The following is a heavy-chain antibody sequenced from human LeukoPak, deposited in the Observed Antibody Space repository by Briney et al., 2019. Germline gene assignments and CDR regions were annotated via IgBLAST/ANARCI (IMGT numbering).Heavy chain of an antibody. Sequence: GASVKVSCKVSGYTLTELSMHWVRQAPGKGLEWMGGFDPEDGETIYAQKFQGRVTMTEDTSTDTAYMELSSLRSEDTAVYYCATWGGEMTKVTYDAFDIWGQGTMVTVSS. CDR2: FDPEDGET. CDR3: ATWGGEMTKVTYDAFDI. D-gene: IGHD4-17*01. V-gene: IGHV1-24*01. J-gene: IGHJ3*02. CDR1: GYTLTELS.